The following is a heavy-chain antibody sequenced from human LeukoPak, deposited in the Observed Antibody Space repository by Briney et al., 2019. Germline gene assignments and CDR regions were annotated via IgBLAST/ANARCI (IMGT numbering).Heavy chain of an antibody. J-gene: IGHJ3*02. CDR3: ARTRYRYFDWLDAFDI. Sequence: PGGSLRLSCAASGFTVSSNYMSWVRQPPGKGLEWIGEIYHSGSTNYNPSLKSRVTISVDKSKNQFSLKLSSVTAADTAVYYCARTRYRYFDWLDAFDIWGQGTMVTVSS. CDR1: GFTVSSNY. CDR2: IYHSGST. V-gene: IGHV4-4*02. D-gene: IGHD3-9*01.